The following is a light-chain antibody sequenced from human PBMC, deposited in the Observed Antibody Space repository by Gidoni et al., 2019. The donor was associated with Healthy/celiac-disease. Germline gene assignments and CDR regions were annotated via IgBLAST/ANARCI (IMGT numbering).Light chain of an antibody. J-gene: IGKJ1*01. CDR3: QQYYSTPRT. CDR2: WAS. CDR1: QSVLYSSNNKNY. Sequence: SSQSVLYSSNNKNYLAWYQQKPGQPPKLLIYWASTRESGVPDRFSGSGSGTDLTLTTSSLQAEDVAVYYCQQYYSTPRTFGQGTKVEIK. V-gene: IGKV4-1*01.